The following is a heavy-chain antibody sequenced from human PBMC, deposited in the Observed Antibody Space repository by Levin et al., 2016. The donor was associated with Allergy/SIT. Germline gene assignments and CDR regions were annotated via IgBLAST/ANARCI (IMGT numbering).Heavy chain of an antibody. CDR3: ARDHETPTLLFDY. V-gene: IGHV3-7*03. CDR2: IKQDGSEK. Sequence: WIRQPPGKGLEWVASIKQDGSEKYYVDSVKGRFTISRDNAKNSLYLQMNILRAEDTAVYFCARDHETPTLLFDYWGQGTQVTVSS. D-gene: IGHD2-15*01. J-gene: IGHJ4*02.